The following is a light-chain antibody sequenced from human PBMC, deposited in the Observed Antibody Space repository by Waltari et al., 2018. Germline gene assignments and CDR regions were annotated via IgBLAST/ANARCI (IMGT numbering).Light chain of an antibody. CDR3: SSYTTSDTYV. CDR2: DVG. CDR1: SSDVGGFNW. V-gene: IGLV2-14*03. J-gene: IGLJ1*01. Sequence: HSALTRPASVSGSPGQSITISCTGTSSDVGGFNWVSWYQQHPGKVPKLIIYDVGNRPSGISNRFSGSQSGNTASLTISGLQAEDEADYYCSSYTTSDTYVFGTGTTVTVL.